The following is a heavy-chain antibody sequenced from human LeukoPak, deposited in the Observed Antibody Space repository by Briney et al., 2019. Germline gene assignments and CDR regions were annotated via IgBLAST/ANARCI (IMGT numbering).Heavy chain of an antibody. CDR3: VRESRPGGAMGLYHNFDY. CDR2: IKEDGTEK. D-gene: IGHD3-16*01. Sequence: GGSLRLSCAASGFNISDFWMTWVGQATGKGLEWVSNIKEDGTEKHLVDSVKGRFTISRDNTKNLLYLQMNSLRGDDTATYYCVRESRPGGAMGLYHNFDYWGQGTLVAVSS. CDR1: GFNISDFW. J-gene: IGHJ4*02. V-gene: IGHV3-7*01.